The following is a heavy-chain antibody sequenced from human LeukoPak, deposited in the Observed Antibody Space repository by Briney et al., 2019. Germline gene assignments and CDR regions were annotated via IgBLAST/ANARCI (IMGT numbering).Heavy chain of an antibody. J-gene: IGHJ6*02. CDR1: GGSISSYY. CDR2: SYHRGST. V-gene: IGHV4-59*12. Sequence: SETLSLTCTVSGGSISSYYWSWIRQPPGKGLEWIGWSYHRGSTSYNPSLKSRVAISVDTSKNQFSLKLSSVTAADTAVYYCARERYYYGSGSYYGPYYYYGMDVWGQGTTVTVSS. CDR3: ARERYYYGSGSYYGPYYYYGMDV. D-gene: IGHD3-10*01.